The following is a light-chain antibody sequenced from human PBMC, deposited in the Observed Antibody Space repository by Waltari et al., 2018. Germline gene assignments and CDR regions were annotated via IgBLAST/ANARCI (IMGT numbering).Light chain of an antibody. Sequence: EIVLTQSPDFQSVTPKEKVTITCRASQSIGRSLHWYQRKPGQSPNLLIKYASQSISGVPSRFRGSGSETDFTLTITSLEAEDAATYFCHQSSKLPITFDQGTRLEI. CDR1: QSIGRS. CDR3: HQSSKLPIT. CDR2: YAS. V-gene: IGKV6-21*02. J-gene: IGKJ5*01.